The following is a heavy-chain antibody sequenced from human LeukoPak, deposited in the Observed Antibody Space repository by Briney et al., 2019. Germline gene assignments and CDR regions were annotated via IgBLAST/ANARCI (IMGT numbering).Heavy chain of an antibody. CDR2: ISSSSSYI. J-gene: IGHJ4*02. D-gene: IGHD5-18*01. V-gene: IGHV3-21*01. CDR1: GFTFSSYS. Sequence: GGSLRLSCAASGFTFSSYSMNWVRQAPGKGLEWVSSISSSSSYIYYADSVKGRFTISRDNAKNSLYLQMNSLRAEDTAVYYCARGRGFSYGYYFDYWGQGTLVTVSS. CDR3: ARGRGFSYGYYFDY.